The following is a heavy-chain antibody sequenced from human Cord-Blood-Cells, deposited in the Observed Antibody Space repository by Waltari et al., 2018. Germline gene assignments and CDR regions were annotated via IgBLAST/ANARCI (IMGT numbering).Heavy chain of an antibody. V-gene: IGHV3-53*01. CDR3: ARDLPWEYAFDI. J-gene: IGHJ3*02. D-gene: IGHD1-26*01. CDR1: GFTVSSNY. Sequence: EVQLVESGGGLIPPGGSLRLSCAASGFTVSSNYMSWVRQAPGKGLEWVSVIYSGGRTYYADAVTVRFTISRDNSKNTLYLQMNSLRAEDTAVYYCARDLPWEYAFDIWGQGTMVTVSS. CDR2: IYSGGRT.